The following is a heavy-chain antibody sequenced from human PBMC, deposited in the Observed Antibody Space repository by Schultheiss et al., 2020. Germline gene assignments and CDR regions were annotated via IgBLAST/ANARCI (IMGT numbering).Heavy chain of an antibody. D-gene: IGHD2-15*01. Sequence: SQPLSLTCAISGDSVSSNSAAWNWIRQSPSRGLEWLGRTYYRSKWYNDYAVSVKSRITINPDTSKNQFSLQLNSVTPEDTAVYYCARHPYCSGGSCYSYYYGMDVWGQGTTVTVSS. CDR2: TYYRSKWYN. CDR3: ARHPYCSGGSCYSYYYGMDV. J-gene: IGHJ6*02. V-gene: IGHV6-1*01. CDR1: GDSVSSNSAA.